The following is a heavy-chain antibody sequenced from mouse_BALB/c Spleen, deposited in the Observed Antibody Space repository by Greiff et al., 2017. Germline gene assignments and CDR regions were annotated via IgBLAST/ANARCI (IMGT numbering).Heavy chain of an antibody. Sequence: VQLKESGPSLVKPSQTLSLTCSVTGVSFTSGYWNWIRKFPGNKLEYMGYISYSGSTYYNPSLKSRISITRDTSKNQYYLQLNSVTTEDTATYYCARGATGYYYAMDYWGQGTSVTVSS. D-gene: IGHD3-1*01. CDR3: ARGATGYYYAMDY. J-gene: IGHJ4*01. CDR1: GVSFTSGY. CDR2: ISYSGST. V-gene: IGHV3-8*02.